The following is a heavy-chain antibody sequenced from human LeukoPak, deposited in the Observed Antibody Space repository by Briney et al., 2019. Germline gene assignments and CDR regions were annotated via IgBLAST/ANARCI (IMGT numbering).Heavy chain of an antibody. CDR2: IIPIFGTA. V-gene: IGHV1-69*05. J-gene: IGHJ6*03. D-gene: IGHD2-2*01. CDR1: GGTFSSYA. Sequence: SVRVSCKASGGTFSSYAISWVRQAPGQGLEWMGGIIPIFGTANYAQKFQGRVTITTDESTSTAYMELSSLRSEDTAVYYCARDIVVVPSGGSGFYYMDVWGKGTTVTVSS. CDR3: ARDIVVVPSGGSGFYYMDV.